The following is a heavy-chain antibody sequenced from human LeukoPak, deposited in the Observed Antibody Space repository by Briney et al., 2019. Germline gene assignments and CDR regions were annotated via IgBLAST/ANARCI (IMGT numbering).Heavy chain of an antibody. Sequence: ASVKVSCKASGYTFTGYYMHWVRQAPGQGLEWMGWINPNSGGTNYAQKFQGRVTMTRDTSISTAYMELSRLRSDDTAVYYCARVGVNSYGFYYYYMDVWGKGTTVTVSS. CDR3: ARVGVNSYGFYYYYMDV. CDR2: INPNSGGT. J-gene: IGHJ6*03. V-gene: IGHV1-2*02. CDR1: GYTFTGYY. D-gene: IGHD5-18*01.